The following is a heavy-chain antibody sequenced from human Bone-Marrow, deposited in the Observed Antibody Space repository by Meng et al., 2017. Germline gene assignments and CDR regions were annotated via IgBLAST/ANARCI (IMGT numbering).Heavy chain of an antibody. D-gene: IGHD2-2*01. J-gene: IGHJ5*02. Sequence: GGSLTLSCMVSGSSFTSYWIGWVRPMPGEGLEWMGIIYPGDSDTRYSPSFQGQVTIPANKSIHTAYLQWSSLKASDAAMYYCARLKCSSTGCYVGSWFDPWGQGTLVTVSS. CDR1: GSSFTSYW. V-gene: IGHV5-51*01. CDR2: IYPGDSDT. CDR3: ARLKCSSTGCYVGSWFDP.